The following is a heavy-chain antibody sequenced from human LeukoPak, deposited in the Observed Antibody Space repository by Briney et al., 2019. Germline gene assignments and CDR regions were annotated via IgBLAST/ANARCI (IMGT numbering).Heavy chain of an antibody. CDR3: AGYSGYDSRYP. J-gene: IGHJ5*02. Sequence: SVKVSCKASGGTFSSYAISWVRQAPGQGLEWMGRIIPILGIANYAQKFQGRVTITADKSTSTAYMELSSLRSEDTAVYYSAGYSGYDSRYPWGQGTLVTVSS. CDR2: IIPILGIA. V-gene: IGHV1-69*04. D-gene: IGHD5-12*01. CDR1: GGTFSSYA.